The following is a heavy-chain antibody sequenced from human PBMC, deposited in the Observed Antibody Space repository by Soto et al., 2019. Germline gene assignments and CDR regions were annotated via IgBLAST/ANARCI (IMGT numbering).Heavy chain of an antibody. CDR2: IYYSGGT. CDR1: GGSISSYY. D-gene: IGHD3-10*01. V-gene: IGHV4-59*08. J-gene: IGHJ4*02. CDR3: ARQRTYYYGSGRYSPYYFDY. Sequence: SETLSLTCTVSGGSISSYYWSWIRQPPGKGLEWIGYIYYSGGTNYNPSLNSRLTISVDTSKNQFSLKLSSVTAADTAVYYCARQRTYYYGSGRYSPYYFDYWGQGTLVTVSS.